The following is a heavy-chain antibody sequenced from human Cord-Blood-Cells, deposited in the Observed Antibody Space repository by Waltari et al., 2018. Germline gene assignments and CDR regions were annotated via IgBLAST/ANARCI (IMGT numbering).Heavy chain of an antibody. Sequence: EVQLVESGGGLVKPGGSLRLSCAASGLTFSSYSMNWVRQAPGKGLEWVSSISSSSSYIYYADSVKGRFTISRDNAKNSLYLQMNSLRAEDTAVYYCARDPIYDSSGYSYFDYWGQGTLVTVSS. CDR2: ISSSSSYI. J-gene: IGHJ4*02. CDR1: GLTFSSYS. V-gene: IGHV3-21*01. CDR3: ARDPIYDSSGYSYFDY. D-gene: IGHD3-22*01.